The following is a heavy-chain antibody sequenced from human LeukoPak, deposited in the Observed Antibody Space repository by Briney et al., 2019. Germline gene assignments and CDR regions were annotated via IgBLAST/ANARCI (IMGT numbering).Heavy chain of an antibody. V-gene: IGHV4-4*07. J-gene: IGHJ4*02. CDR1: GGSISSYY. CDR3: ARLSLKVLEWSPTKGKETHYFDY. CDR2: IYTSGST. D-gene: IGHD3-3*01. Sequence: SETLSLTCTVSGGSISSYYWSWIRQPAGKGLEWIGRIYTSGSTNYNPSLKSRVTILVDKSKNQFSLKLSSVTAADTAVYYCARLSLKVLEWSPTKGKETHYFDYWGQGTLVTVSS.